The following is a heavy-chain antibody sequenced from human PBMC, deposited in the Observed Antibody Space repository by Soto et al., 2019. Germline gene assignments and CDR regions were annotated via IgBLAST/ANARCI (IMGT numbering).Heavy chain of an antibody. CDR2: IIPILGIA. J-gene: IGHJ4*02. D-gene: IGHD3-22*01. Sequence: QVQLVQSGAEVKKPGSSVKVSCKASGGTFSSYTISWVRQAPGQGLEWMGRIIPILGIANYAQKFQGRVTITADKSTSTAYMELSSLRSEDTAVYYCARDRTDSSGSYFDYWGQGTLVTVSS. CDR1: GGTFSSYT. V-gene: IGHV1-69*08. CDR3: ARDRTDSSGSYFDY.